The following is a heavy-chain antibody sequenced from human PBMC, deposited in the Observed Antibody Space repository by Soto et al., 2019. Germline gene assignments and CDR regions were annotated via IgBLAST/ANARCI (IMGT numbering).Heavy chain of an antibody. CDR2: ISSSSSYT. V-gene: IGHV3-11*05. CDR1: GFTFSDYY. Sequence: QVQLVESGGGLVKPGGSLRLSCAASGFTFSDYYMSWIRQAPGKGLEWVSYISSSSSYTNYADSVKGRFTISRDNAKNSLELQMNSLRAEDTAVYYCARDPIAAAPSGGFDPWGQGTLVTVSS. J-gene: IGHJ5*02. CDR3: ARDPIAAAPSGGFDP. D-gene: IGHD6-13*01.